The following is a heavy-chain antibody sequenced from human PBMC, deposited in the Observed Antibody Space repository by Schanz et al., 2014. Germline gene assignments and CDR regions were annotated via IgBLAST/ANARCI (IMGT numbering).Heavy chain of an antibody. CDR1: RIIFGTYS. J-gene: IGHJ4*02. CDR3: ARPFLGYYGDLAY. CDR2: INSRSNFI. Sequence: EVQLVESGGGLVKPGGSLRLSCRAYRIIFGTYSMNWIRQTPKGLEWVSSINSRSNFIYYADSVKGRFTISRDNAKNSLYLQMNSLRAEDTAVYFCARPFLGYYGDLAYWGQGTLLTVSS. D-gene: IGHD4-17*01. V-gene: IGHV3-21*04.